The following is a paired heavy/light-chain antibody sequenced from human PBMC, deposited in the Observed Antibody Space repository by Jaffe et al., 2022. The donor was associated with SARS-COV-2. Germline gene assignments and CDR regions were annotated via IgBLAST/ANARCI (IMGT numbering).Heavy chain of an antibody. D-gene: IGHD2-2*01. CDR1: GYTFTSYT. CDR2: INTNTGEA. CDR3: ARVCGPSCQDFGY. Sequence: QVQLVQSGSELKKPGASVKVSCKASGYTFTSYTMDWVRQAPGQGLEWMGWINTNTGEAIYVQGFRGRFVFSVDASVNTAYLQISSLQTEDTAVYYCARVCGPSCQDFGYWGQGTLVTVSS. V-gene: IGHV7-4-1*02. J-gene: IGHJ4*02.
Light chain of an antibody. J-gene: IGKJ1*01. CDR2: DAS. V-gene: IGKV3-11*01. CDR3: QQRSNWRT. Sequence: EIVLTQSPATLSLSPGERATLSCRASQSVSNYLAWFQQKPGQAPRLLIYDASNRATGIPARFSGSGSGTDFTLTISSLEPEDFGVYYCQQRSNWRTFGQGTKVEIK. CDR1: QSVSNY.